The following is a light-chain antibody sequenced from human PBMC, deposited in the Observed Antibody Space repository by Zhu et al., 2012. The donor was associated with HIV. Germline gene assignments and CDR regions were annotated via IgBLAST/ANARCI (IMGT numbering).Light chain of an antibody. V-gene: IGKV3-11*01. CDR3: QQRRNWPLT. J-gene: IGKJ4*01. Sequence: IVLTQSPATLSLSPGERATLSCRASQSASIFVAWYQQRPGQAPRLLIYDATKRATGIPARFSGSGSGTDFTLTISGLEPEDFALYYCQQRRNWPLTFGGGTRAEIK. CDR1: QSASIF. CDR2: DAT.